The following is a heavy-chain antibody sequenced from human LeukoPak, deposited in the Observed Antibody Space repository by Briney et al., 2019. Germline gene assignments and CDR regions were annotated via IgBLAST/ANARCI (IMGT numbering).Heavy chain of an antibody. D-gene: IGHD2-15*01. Sequence: SETLSLSCTVSGGSISSYYWSWIRQPPGKGLEWIGYIYYSGSTNYNPSLKSRVTISVDTSKNQFSLKLSSVTAADTAVYYCASNYCSGGSCYLAFDYWGQGTLVTVSS. CDR3: ASNYCSGGSCYLAFDY. J-gene: IGHJ4*02. CDR1: GGSISSYY. V-gene: IGHV4-59*01. CDR2: IYYSGST.